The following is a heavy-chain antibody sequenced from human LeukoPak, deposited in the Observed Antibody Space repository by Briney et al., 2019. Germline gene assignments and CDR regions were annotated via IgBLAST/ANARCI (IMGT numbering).Heavy chain of an antibody. Sequence: SETLSLTCIVSGGAISSGSYYWGWIRQPPGKGLEWIGSIYYSGSTYYNPSLKSRVTISVDTSKNQFSLKLSSVTAADTAVYYCARHRGTVRGYYYYMDVWGKGTTVTISS. V-gene: IGHV4-39*01. J-gene: IGHJ6*03. D-gene: IGHD4-17*01. CDR2: IYYSGST. CDR1: GGAISSGSYY. CDR3: ARHRGTVRGYYYYMDV.